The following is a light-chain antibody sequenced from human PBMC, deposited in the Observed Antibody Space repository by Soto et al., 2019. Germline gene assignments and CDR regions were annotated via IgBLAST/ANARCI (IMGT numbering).Light chain of an antibody. V-gene: IGKV3-15*01. CDR2: GAS. CDR1: QSVSSN. Sequence: EIVMTQSPATLSVCPEGRANPSCRASQSVSSNLAWYQQKPGQAPRLLIYGASTRATGIPARFSGSGSGTEFTLTISSLQSEDFAVYYCQQYNIWPRTFGQGTKV. CDR3: QQYNIWPRT. J-gene: IGKJ1*01.